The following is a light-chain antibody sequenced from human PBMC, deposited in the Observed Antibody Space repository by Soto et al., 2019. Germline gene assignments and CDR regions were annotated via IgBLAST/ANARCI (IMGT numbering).Light chain of an antibody. CDR2: QAS. CDR1: QSISSW. V-gene: IGKV1-5*03. J-gene: IGKJ1*01. CDR3: RHENSYSET. Sequence: DIQMTQSPSTLSASVGDRVTITCRASQSISSWLAWYQQKPGKAPKLLIYQASSLESGVPSRLSRSGSGTEFTLTISSLQPDEFATYYCRHENSYSETFPQGTKVQI.